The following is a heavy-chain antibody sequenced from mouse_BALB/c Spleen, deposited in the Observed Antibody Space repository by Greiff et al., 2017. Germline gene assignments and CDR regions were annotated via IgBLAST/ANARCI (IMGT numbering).Heavy chain of an antibody. CDR3: AREGRTYYGYEGFAY. J-gene: IGHJ3*01. Sequence: EVKLMESGPGLVKPSQSLSLTCSVTGYSITSGYYWNWIRQFPGNQLEWMGYISYDGSNNYNPSLKNRISITRDTSKNQFFLKLNSVTTEDTATYYCAREGRTYYGYEGFAYWGQGTLVTVSA. D-gene: IGHD2-9*01. CDR1: GYSITSGYY. V-gene: IGHV3-6*02. CDR2: ISYDGSN.